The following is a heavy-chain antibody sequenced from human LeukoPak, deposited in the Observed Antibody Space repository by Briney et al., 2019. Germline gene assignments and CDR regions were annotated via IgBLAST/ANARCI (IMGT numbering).Heavy chain of an antibody. CDR3: AKDHGVAVTGMYY. Sequence: GGSLRLSCAASGFGFTSFTMNWVRQTPGKGLEWVSSISGTGGNTYYADSVKGRFTISRDNSRNTLYLQMNSLRAEDTAVYYCAKDHGVAVTGMYYWGQGTLVTVSS. CDR2: ISGTGGNT. J-gene: IGHJ4*02. D-gene: IGHD6-19*01. CDR1: GFGFTSFT. V-gene: IGHV3-23*01.